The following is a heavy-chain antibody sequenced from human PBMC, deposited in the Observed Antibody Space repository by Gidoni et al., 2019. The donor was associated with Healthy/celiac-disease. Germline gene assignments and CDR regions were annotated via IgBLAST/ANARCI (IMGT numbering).Heavy chain of an antibody. J-gene: IGHJ3*02. CDR3: ARFYGSGRNAFDI. Sequence: QLQLQASGSGLVKPSQTLSLTCPVSGCSISSGGYSWSWIRQPPGKGLEWIGYIYHSGSTYYNPSLKSRVTISVDRSKNQFSLKLSSVTAADTAVYYCARFYGSGRNAFDIWGQGTMVTVSS. CDR2: IYHSGST. V-gene: IGHV4-30-2*01. D-gene: IGHD3-10*01. CDR1: GCSISSGGYS.